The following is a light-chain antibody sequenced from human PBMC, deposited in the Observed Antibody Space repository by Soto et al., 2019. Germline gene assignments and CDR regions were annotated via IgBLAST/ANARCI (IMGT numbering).Light chain of an antibody. Sequence: DIQMTQSPSTLSASVGDRVTIPCRASQSISSWLAWYQQKPGKAPKLLIYKASSLESGVPSRFSGSGSGTDFTLTISSLQPDDIATYYCQQYSTFWTFGQGTKVDIK. J-gene: IGKJ1*01. V-gene: IGKV1-5*03. CDR1: QSISSW. CDR2: KAS. CDR3: QQYSTFWT.